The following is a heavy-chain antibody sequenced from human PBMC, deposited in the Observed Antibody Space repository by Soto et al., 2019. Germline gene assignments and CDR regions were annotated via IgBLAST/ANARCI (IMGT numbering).Heavy chain of an antibody. CDR1: GCSFSSST. CDR2: IVVGSGNT. Sequence: KIACKTSGCSFSSSTAEWAGPSRGQSLEWIGWIVVGSGNTNYAQKFQERVTITRDMSTSTAYMELSSLRSEDTAVYYCAAVFMVRGVSIIHEAFDIWGQGTMVTVSS. D-gene: IGHD3-10*01. CDR3: AAVFMVRGVSIIHEAFDI. J-gene: IGHJ3*02. V-gene: IGHV1-58*01.